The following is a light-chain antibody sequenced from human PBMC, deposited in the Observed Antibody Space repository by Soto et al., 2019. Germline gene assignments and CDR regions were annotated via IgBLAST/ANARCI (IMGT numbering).Light chain of an antibody. CDR1: QSVLYNSNNKNY. J-gene: IGKJ1*01. Sequence: DIVMTQSPDSLAVSLGERATINCKSSQSVLYNSNNKNYLAWYQQKPGQPPKLLIYWASTRESGVPARLSGSGSGTDFPLTISSLQAEDVAVYYCQQYYRTPWTFGQGTKVEI. V-gene: IGKV4-1*01. CDR3: QQYYRTPWT. CDR2: WAS.